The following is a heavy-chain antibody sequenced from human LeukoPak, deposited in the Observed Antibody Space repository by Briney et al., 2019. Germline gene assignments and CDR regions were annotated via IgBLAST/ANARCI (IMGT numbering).Heavy chain of an antibody. D-gene: IGHD3-16*01. CDR3: ARRGDEWFDP. CDR1: GYSFTSQW. J-gene: IGHJ5*02. Sequence: KAGEALKISCKGSGYSFTSQWIGWVRQMPGKGLEWMGIIHPGASDTRYSPSFQGQVTISADKSINTAYLQWSSLKASDTAMYYCARRGDEWFDPWGQGTLVTVSS. V-gene: IGHV5-51*01. CDR2: IHPGASDT.